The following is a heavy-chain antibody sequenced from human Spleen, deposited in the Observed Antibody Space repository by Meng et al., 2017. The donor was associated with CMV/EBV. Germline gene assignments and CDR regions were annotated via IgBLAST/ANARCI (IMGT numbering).Heavy chain of an antibody. J-gene: IGHJ4*02. CDR3: ARGKKIPYNWNYLDY. CDR1: GYSCTGHY. CDR2: INPNSGNT. Sequence: SGYSCTGHYLHWVRQAPGQGLEWMGWINPNSGNTNYAQKFQGRVTMTRDTSISTAYMELSRLRSDDTAIYYCARGKKIPYNWNYLDYWGQGALVTVSS. D-gene: IGHD1-20*01. V-gene: IGHV1-2*02.